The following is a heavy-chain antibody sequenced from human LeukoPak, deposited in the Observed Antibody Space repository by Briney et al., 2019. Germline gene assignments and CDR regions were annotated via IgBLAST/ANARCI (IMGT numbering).Heavy chain of an antibody. Sequence: GGSLRLSCAASGFTLSSYWMSWVRQAPGKGLEWVANIKQDGSEKYYVDSVKGRFTISRDNAKNSLYLQMNSLRAEDTAVYYCARDAIAAAGRVYYYYYYMDVWGKGTTVTVSS. CDR2: IKQDGSEK. V-gene: IGHV3-7*01. CDR1: GFTLSSYW. D-gene: IGHD6-13*01. CDR3: ARDAIAAAGRVYYYYYYMDV. J-gene: IGHJ6*03.